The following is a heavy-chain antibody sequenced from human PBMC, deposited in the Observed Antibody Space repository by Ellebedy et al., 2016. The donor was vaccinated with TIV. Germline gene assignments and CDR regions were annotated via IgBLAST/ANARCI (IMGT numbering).Heavy chain of an antibody. J-gene: IGHJ4*02. V-gene: IGHV4-61*01. CDR1: GGSISSSSYY. Sequence: MPSETLSLTCTVSGGSISSSSYYWSWIRQPPGKGLEWIGYIYYSGSTNYNPSHKSRVTISVDTSKNQFSLKLSSVTAADTAVYYCARAGPAGLRYPNPDYWGQGTLVTVSS. D-gene: IGHD4-17*01. CDR3: ARAGPAGLRYPNPDY. CDR2: IYYSGST.